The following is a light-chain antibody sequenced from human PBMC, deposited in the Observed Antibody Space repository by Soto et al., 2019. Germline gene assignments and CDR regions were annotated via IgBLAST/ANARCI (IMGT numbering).Light chain of an antibody. CDR3: SSYSDSDTKV. CDR1: SSDVGAYIY. J-gene: IGLJ1*01. Sequence: SALAQPASVSGSPGQSITISCGGTSSDVGAYIYVSWYQQYPGKAPKLIIYEVNNRPSGVSGRFSGSKSDTTAFLTISGLQAEDEADYYCSSYSDSDTKVFGTGTRSPS. CDR2: EVN. V-gene: IGLV2-14*01.